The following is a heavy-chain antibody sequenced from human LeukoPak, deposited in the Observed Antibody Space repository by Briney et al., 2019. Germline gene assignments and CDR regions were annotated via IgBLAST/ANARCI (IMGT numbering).Heavy chain of an antibody. D-gene: IGHD3-22*01. CDR1: GFTFSSNS. CDR2: ISSTSSYM. CDR3: ARDRVLDYYDSSGYDY. J-gene: IGHJ4*02. Sequence: GGSLRLSCAATGFTFSSNSMNWVRQAPGKGLEWVSSISSTSSYMYYADSVKGRFTISRDNAKNSLYLQMNSLRAEDTAVYYCARDRVLDYYDSSGYDYWGQGTLVTVSS. V-gene: IGHV3-21*01.